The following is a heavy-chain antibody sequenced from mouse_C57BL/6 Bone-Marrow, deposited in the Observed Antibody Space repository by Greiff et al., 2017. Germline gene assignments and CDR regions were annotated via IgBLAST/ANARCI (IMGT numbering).Heavy chain of an antibody. J-gene: IGHJ2*01. V-gene: IGHV1-15*01. Sequence: VQLQQSGAELVRPGASVTLSCKASGYTFTDYEMHWVKQTPVHGLEWIGAIDPETGGTAYTQKFKGKAILTADKSSSTAYMELRSLTSEDTAVYDCTELRVGEEDYWGQGTTLTVSS. CDR1: GYTFTDYE. D-gene: IGHD1-1*01. CDR2: IDPETGGT. CDR3: TELRVGEEDY.